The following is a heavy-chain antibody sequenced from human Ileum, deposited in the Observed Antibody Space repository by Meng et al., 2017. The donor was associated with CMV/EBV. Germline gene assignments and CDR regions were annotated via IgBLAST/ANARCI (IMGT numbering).Heavy chain of an antibody. J-gene: IGHJ4*02. V-gene: IGHV4-4*02. CDR3: ADPPAGL. D-gene: IGHD3-16*01. Sequence: QMQLQESGPVLVRPSGTLSLTCVVSGGSLIGTNWWNWVRQHPGGGLEWIGEVFHSGASNYNPSLKSRATISIDNSKNQFSLRLTSVTVADTAVYFCADPPAGLWGQGVLVTVSS. CDR1: GGSLIGTNW. CDR2: VFHSGAS.